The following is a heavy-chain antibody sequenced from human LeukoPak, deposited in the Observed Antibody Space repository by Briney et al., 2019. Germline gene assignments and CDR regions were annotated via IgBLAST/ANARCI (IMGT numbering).Heavy chain of an antibody. CDR3: ARGIGNDAFDI. Sequence: ASVKVSCKASGYTFTGYYMHWVRQAPGQGLEWMGWINPNSGNTGYAQKFQGRVTITRNTSISTAYMELSSLRSEDTAVYYCARGIGNDAFDIWGQGTMVTVSS. V-gene: IGHV1-8*03. CDR2: INPNSGNT. D-gene: IGHD3-10*01. J-gene: IGHJ3*02. CDR1: GYTFTGYY.